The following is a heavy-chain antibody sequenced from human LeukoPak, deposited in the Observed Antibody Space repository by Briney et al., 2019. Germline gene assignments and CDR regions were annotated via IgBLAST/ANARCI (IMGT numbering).Heavy chain of an antibody. CDR2: INSDGTST. CDR3: ARGGGIVGATWPSLVDY. CDR1: GLTFSSNW. D-gene: IGHD1-26*01. V-gene: IGHV3-74*01. Sequence: GGSLRLSWAASGLTFSSNWMHWVRQAPGKGLVWVSRINSDGTSTSYADSVKGRFTISRDNAKNTLYLQMNSLRAEDTAVYYCARGGGIVGATWPSLVDYWGQGTLVTVSS. J-gene: IGHJ4*02.